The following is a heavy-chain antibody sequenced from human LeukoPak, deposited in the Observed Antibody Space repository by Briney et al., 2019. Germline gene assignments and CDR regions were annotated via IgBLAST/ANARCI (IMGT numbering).Heavy chain of an antibody. CDR2: IYYSGST. D-gene: IGHD4-17*01. V-gene: IGHV4-59*01. Sequence: SETLSLTCTVSGGSISSYYWTWIRQPPGKGLEWIGYIYYSGSTNYNPSLKSRVTISVDTSKNQSSLSLSSVTAADTAVYYCARAGYGDYIRWGQGTLVTVSS. J-gene: IGHJ4*02. CDR3: ARAGYGDYIR. CDR1: GGSISSYY.